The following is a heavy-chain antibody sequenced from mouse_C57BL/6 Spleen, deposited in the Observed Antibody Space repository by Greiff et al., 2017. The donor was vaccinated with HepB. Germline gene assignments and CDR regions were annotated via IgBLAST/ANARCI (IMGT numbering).Heavy chain of an antibody. CDR2: ISDGGSYT. D-gene: IGHD2-5*01. V-gene: IGHV5-4*01. J-gene: IGHJ3*01. CDR3: ARDLGYYSNSWFAY. Sequence: EVHLVESGGGLVKPGGSLKLSCAASGFTFSSYAMSWVRQTPEKRLEWVATISDGGSYTYYPDNVKGRFTISRDNAKNNLYLQRSHLKSEDTAMYYCARDLGYYSNSWFAYWGQGTLVTVSA. CDR1: GFTFSSYA.